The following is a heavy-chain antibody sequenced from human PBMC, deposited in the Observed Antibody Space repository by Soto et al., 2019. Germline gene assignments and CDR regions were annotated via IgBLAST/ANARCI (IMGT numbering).Heavy chain of an antibody. J-gene: IGHJ4*02. CDR2: LSYTGNSYNP. D-gene: IGHD3-3*01. CDR3: ARSGRALLDY. V-gene: IGHV4-30-4*01. CDR1: GASISGSDHY. Sequence: QVQLQESGPGLVKASQTLSFTCTVSGASISGSDHYWSWIRQPPGKGLEWIGHLSYTGNSYNPYYNPSHLSRPPMSLDTSTIQFSLNMTSVTAADTAVYFCARSGRALLDYWGQRALVSVSA.